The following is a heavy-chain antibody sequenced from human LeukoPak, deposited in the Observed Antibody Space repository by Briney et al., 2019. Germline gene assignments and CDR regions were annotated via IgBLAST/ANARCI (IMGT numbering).Heavy chain of an antibody. V-gene: IGHV3-7*03. CDR2: INENGSEK. CDR3: ASRAFGAPHY. J-gene: IGHJ4*02. D-gene: IGHD3-10*01. CDR1: GFTFTRYW. Sequence: GGSLRLSCAASGFTFTRYWMSWVRQAPGKGLEWVANINENGSEKKYLDSVKGRFTISRDNARNFVYLQLNSLRAEDTAMYYCASRAFGAPHYWGQGTLITVSS.